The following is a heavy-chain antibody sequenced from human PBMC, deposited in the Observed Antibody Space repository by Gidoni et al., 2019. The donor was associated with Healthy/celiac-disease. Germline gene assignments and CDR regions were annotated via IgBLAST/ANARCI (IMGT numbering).Heavy chain of an antibody. CDR2: ISAYNGNT. D-gene: IGHD3-3*01. V-gene: IGHV1-18*01. J-gene: IGHJ6*02. Sequence: QVQLVQSGAEVKKPGASVKVSCKASGYTFTSYGIRWVRQAPGHGLEWMGWISAYNGNTNYAQKLQGRVTMTTDTSTSTAYMELRSLRSDDTAVYYCARGEYYDFWSGYYKGNLKGDYYYYGMDVWGQGTTVTVSS. CDR1: GYTFTSYG. CDR3: ARGEYYDFWSGYYKGNLKGDYYYYGMDV.